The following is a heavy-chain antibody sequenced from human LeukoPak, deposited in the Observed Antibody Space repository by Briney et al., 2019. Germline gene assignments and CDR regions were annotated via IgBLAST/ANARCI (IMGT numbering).Heavy chain of an antibody. CDR3: VRGGYCSGGTCYKWNAFDI. J-gene: IGHJ3*02. CDR1: GFTFSTYA. V-gene: IGHV3-23*01. CDR2: ISGSGDST. Sequence: PGGSLRLSCAASGFTFSTYAMSWVRQAPGKGLEWVSYISGSGDSTYSADSVRGRFTISRDNAKNSLYLQMNSLRAEDTAIYYCVRGGYCSGGTCYKWNAFDIWGQGTKVTVSS. D-gene: IGHD2-15*01.